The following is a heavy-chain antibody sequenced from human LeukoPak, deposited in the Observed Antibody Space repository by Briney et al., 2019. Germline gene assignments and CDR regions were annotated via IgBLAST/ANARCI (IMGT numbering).Heavy chain of an antibody. D-gene: IGHD4-11*01. Sequence: GGSLRLSCAASGFTFSSYSMNWVRQAPGKGLEWVSYISSSSSTIYYADSVKGRFTISRDNAKNSLYLQMNSLRAEDTAVYYCARDTPVTLRGGFDYWGQGTLVIVSS. J-gene: IGHJ4*02. CDR3: ARDTPVTLRGGFDY. CDR2: ISSSSSTI. CDR1: GFTFSSYS. V-gene: IGHV3-48*01.